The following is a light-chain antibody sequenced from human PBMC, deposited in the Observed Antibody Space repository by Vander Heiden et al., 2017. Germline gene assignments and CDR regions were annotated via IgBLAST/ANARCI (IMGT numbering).Light chain of an antibody. V-gene: IGLV1-47*01. CDR1: RSNIASNE. Sequence: QSVLTQPPSASGPPVQRVNISCSGSRSNIASNEFYWYQKLQGTAPKLLIYRNNQRPSGVPDRFSGSKSGTSASLAISGLRSEDEADYYCAAWDDSLSGVVFGGGTTLTVL. CDR3: AAWDDSLSGVV. CDR2: RNN. J-gene: IGLJ2*01.